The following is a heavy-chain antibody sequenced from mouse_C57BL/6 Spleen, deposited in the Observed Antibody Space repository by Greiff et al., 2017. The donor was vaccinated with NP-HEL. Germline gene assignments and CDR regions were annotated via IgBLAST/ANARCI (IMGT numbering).Heavy chain of an antibody. J-gene: IGHJ2*01. Sequence: VQLQQPGAELVKPGASVKMSCKASGYTFTSYWITWVKQRPGQGLEWIGDIYPGSGSTNYNEKFKSKATLTVDTSSSTAYMQLSSLTSEDSAVYYCARPLTGTGYFDYWGQGTTLTVSS. CDR1: GYTFTSYW. D-gene: IGHD4-1*01. V-gene: IGHV1-55*01. CDR3: ARPLTGTGYFDY. CDR2: IYPGSGST.